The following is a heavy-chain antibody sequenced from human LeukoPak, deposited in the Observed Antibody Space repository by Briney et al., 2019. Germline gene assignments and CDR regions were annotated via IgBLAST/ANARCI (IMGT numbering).Heavy chain of an antibody. V-gene: IGHV3-23*01. CDR3: AKDSTYSSGWPHYFDY. J-gene: IGHJ4*02. CDR1: GFTFSSYA. D-gene: IGHD6-19*01. Sequence: GGSLRPSCAASGFTFSSYAMTWVRQAPGKGLEWVSAISGSGGSTYYADSVKGRFTISRDNSKNTLYLQMNSLRADDTAVYYCAKDSTYSSGWPHYFDYWGQGTLVTVSS. CDR2: ISGSGGST.